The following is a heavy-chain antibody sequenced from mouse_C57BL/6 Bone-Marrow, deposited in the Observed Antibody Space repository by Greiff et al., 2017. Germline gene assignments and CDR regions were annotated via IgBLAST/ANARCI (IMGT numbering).Heavy chain of an antibody. V-gene: IGHV2-5*01. CDR3: AVQLGLAMDY. Sequence: QVQLKESGPGLVQPSQSLSITCTVSGFSFTSYGVHWVRQSPGKGLAWLGVIWRGGSTDYNAAFMSRLSITKDNSKSQVFLKMSSRQADDTAIYYCAVQLGLAMDYWGQGTSVTVSS. J-gene: IGHJ4*01. CDR2: IWRGGST. CDR1: GFSFTSYG. D-gene: IGHD4-1*02.